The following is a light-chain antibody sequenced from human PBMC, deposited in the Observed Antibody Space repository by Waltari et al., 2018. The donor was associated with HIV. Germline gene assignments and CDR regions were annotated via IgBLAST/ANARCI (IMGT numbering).Light chain of an antibody. CDR1: SSDVGGYYS. J-gene: IGLJ2*01. CDR2: DVS. CDR3: CSYAGTYTPHVV. V-gene: IGLV2-11*01. Sequence: QSALTQPRSVSGSPGQSVTISCPGTSSDVGGYYSVPWYQQHPGKAPKLIIYDVSKRPSGVPDRFSGSRSGNTASLTISGLQAEDEADYYCCSYAGTYTPHVVFGGGTELTVL.